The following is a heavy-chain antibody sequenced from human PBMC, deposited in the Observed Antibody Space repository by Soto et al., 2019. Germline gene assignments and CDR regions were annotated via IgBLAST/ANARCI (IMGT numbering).Heavy chain of an antibody. V-gene: IGHV3-33*01. J-gene: IGHJ4*02. CDR3: ARGHSSSYHYFDC. D-gene: IGHD6-13*01. CDR1: GITFNSFA. Sequence: GGSLRLSCAPSGITFNSFAMHGVRQAPGKGLEWVAAIYYDGSNKYYADSVKGRFTISRDNSKNTLYLQMNSLRAEDTAVYYCARGHSSSYHYFDCWGQGTVVTVPQ. CDR2: IYYDGSNK.